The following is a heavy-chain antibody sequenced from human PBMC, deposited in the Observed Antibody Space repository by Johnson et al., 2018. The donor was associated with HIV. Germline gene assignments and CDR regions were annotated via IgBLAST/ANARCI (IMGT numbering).Heavy chain of an antibody. D-gene: IGHD5-18*01. V-gene: IGHV3-9*01. CDR2: I. Sequence: VQLVESGGGVVQPGRSLRLSCAASAFPFDDHALHWVRQTPGKGLQWFSIILKGRFTISRDNSKNTLYLQINSLRPEDTAVYYCARLPSGYSRDDLDIWGQGTMVTVSS. CDR1: AFPFDDHA. J-gene: IGHJ3*02. CDR3: ARLPSGYSRDDLDI.